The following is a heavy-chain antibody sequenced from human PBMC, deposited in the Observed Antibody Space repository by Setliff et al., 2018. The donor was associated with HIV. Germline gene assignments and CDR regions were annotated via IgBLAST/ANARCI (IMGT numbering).Heavy chain of an antibody. D-gene: IGHD6-19*01. CDR3: ASQPAYSTDWYPPGYFEKGWFDP. CDR2: IYYSGSS. V-gene: IGHV4-59*08. CDR1: GGSISTYY. Sequence: SETLSLTCTVSGGSISTYYWSWIRQPPGKGLEWIGYIYYSGSSNHNPSLKSRVTISVDTSKNQFSLKLSSVTAADTAVYYCASQPAYSTDWYPPGYFEKGWFDPWGQGTLVTVSS. J-gene: IGHJ5*02.